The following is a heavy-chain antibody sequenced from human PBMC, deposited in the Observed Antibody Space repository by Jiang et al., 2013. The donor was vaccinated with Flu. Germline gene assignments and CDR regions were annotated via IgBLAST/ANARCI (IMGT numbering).Heavy chain of an antibody. CDR1: GGSLSYYY. Sequence: GLVKPSETLSLMCTVSGGSLSYYYWSWIRQPPGKGLEWIGYIYYSGSTNYNPSLKSRVTISVDTSKHQISLKLRSVTAADTAVYYCARHDSGGSDPWGQGTLVTVSS. CDR3: ARHDSGGSDP. J-gene: IGHJ5*02. D-gene: IGHD2-15*01. V-gene: IGHV4-59*08. CDR2: IYYSGST.